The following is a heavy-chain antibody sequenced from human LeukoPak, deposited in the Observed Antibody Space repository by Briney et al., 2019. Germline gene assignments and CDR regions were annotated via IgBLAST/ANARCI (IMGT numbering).Heavy chain of an antibody. J-gene: IGHJ3*02. D-gene: IGHD3-3*01. V-gene: IGHV1-18*01. CDR3: ATVPSFLINYDFWSGYYTGGKTDI. CDR1: GYTFTSYG. CDR2: ISAYNGNT. Sequence: GASVKVSCKASGYTFTSYGISWVRQAPGQGLEWMGWISAYNGNTNYAQKLQGRVTMTTDTSTSTAYMELSSLRSEDTAVYYCATVPSFLINYDFWSGYYTGGKTDIWGQGTMVTVSS.